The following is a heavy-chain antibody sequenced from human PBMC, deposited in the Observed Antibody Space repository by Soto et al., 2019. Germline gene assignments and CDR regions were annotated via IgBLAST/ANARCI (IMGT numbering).Heavy chain of an antibody. D-gene: IGHD2-15*01. CDR3: ARVQWVVVRYGGPNWFDP. CDR2: ISAYNGNT. CDR1: GYTFTSYG. J-gene: IGHJ5*02. Sequence: QVQLVQSGAEVKKPGASVKVSCKASGYTFTSYGISWVRQAPGQGLEWMGWISAYNGNTNYAQKLQGRVTMTTDTYTRTAYMELRSLRSDDTAVYYCARVQWVVVRYGGPNWFDPWGQGTLVTVSS. V-gene: IGHV1-18*04.